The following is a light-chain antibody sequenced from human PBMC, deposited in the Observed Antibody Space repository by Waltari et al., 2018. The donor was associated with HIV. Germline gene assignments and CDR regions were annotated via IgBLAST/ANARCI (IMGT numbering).Light chain of an antibody. V-gene: IGLV4-69*01. J-gene: IGLJ2*01. CDR1: SGHTHYA. Sequence: QVVLTQSPSASASLGASVKLTCTLSSGHTHYAIAWHQPKPGNGPRYVMKVTSGGSHIKGDGIPDRFSGSSSGAERYLTISGLQSDDEADYYCHTWGPGIQVFGGGTKLTVL. CDR3: HTWGPGIQV. CDR2: VTSGGSH.